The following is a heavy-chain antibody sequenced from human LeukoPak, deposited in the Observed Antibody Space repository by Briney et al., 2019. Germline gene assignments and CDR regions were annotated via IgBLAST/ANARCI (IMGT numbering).Heavy chain of an antibody. CDR3: ARDPGGAVTPRSYYYYYMDV. J-gene: IGHJ6*03. CDR1: GGSISSYY. CDR2: IYTSGST. D-gene: IGHD4-11*01. Sequence: PSETLSLTCTVSGGSISSYYWSWIRQPAGKGLEWIGRIYTSGSTNYNPSLKSRVTMSVDTSKNQFSLKLSSVTAADTAVYYCARDPGGAVTPRSYYYYYMDVWGKGTTVTVSS. V-gene: IGHV4-4*07.